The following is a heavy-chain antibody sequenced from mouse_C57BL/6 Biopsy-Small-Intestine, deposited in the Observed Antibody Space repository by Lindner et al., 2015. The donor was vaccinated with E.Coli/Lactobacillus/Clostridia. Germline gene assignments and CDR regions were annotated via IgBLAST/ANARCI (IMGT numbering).Heavy chain of an antibody. V-gene: IGHV1-72*04. D-gene: IGHD1-1*02. CDR3: TRKKEDYCGGDCPMDV. CDR1: GYTFTDFY. Sequence: SVKVSCKASGYTFTDFYMHWVRQAPGQGLEWVGWINPKSGATKYVQKFQGRVTMTRDTSISTFYMELSGLRSDDTAVYYCTRKKEDYCGGDCPMDVWGQGTTVTVSS. CDR2: INPKSGAT. J-gene: IGHJ1*01.